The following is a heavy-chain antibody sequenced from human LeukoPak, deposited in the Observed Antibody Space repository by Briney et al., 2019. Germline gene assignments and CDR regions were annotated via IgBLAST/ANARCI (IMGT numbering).Heavy chain of an antibody. CDR3: ARAARGKYCSSTSCDSDPFDI. D-gene: IGHD2-2*01. V-gene: IGHV3-11*04. J-gene: IGHJ3*02. CDR2: ISSSGSTI. CDR1: GGSFSGYY. Sequence: LSLTCAVYGGSFSGYYWSWIRQAPGKGLEWVSYISSSGSTIYYADSVKGRFTISRDNAKNSLYLQMNSLRAEDTAVYYCARAARGKYCSSTSCDSDPFDIWGQGTMVTVSS.